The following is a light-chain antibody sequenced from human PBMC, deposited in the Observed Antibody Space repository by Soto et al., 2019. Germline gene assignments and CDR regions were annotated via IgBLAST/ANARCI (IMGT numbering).Light chain of an antibody. CDR2: GAS. V-gene: IGKV3-15*01. J-gene: IGKJ4*02. CDR3: QQYSSSLT. CDR1: QSVGST. Sequence: EIFMTQSPATLSVFPGERVILSCRASQSVGSTLAWYQQKPGQAPRLLIRGASTRATGVPARFSGSGSGTEFTLTISSLQYEDFAVYYCQQYSSSLTFGGGTKLEIK.